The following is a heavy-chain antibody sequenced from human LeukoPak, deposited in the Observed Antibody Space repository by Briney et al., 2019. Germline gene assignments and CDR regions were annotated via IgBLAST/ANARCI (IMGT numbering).Heavy chain of an antibody. CDR1: GFTFSSYG. V-gene: IGHV3-33*01. J-gene: IGHJ4*02. D-gene: IGHD4/OR15-4a*01. CDR3: ARGLTMGHF. CDR2: IWYDGSKK. Sequence: SGGSLRLSCAASGFTFSSYGMHWVRQAPGKGLEWVALIWYDGSKKYYADSVKGRFTISRDNSKNTLDLQMNSLRAEDTAVYYCARGLTMGHFGGQGTLVTVSS.